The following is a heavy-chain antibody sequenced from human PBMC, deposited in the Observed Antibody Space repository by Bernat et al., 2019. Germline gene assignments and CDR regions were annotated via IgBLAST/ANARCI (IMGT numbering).Heavy chain of an antibody. V-gene: IGHV4-59*11. CDR3: ASAPNPNYFDF. CDR1: GGFISSHY. J-gene: IGHJ4*02. Sequence: QVQLRESGPGLVKPSETLSLTCTVSGGFISSHYWSWIRQAPGKGLEFIGHISYTGNTNYNPSLSSRVIISLDMSKNQFSLQLNSVTAADTASYYYASAPNPNYFDFWGQGTLVTVSS. D-gene: IGHD1-14*01. CDR2: ISYTGNT.